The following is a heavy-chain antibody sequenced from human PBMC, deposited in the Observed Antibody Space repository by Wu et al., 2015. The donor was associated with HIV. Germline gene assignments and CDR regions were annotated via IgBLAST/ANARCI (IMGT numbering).Heavy chain of an antibody. J-gene: IGHJ3*02. CDR3: ARDRRRIVMIIVVGKHEAADI. CDR1: GYDFDSHG. Sequence: QVQLVQSGAEVKKPGASVKVSCKASGYDFDSHGISWVRQAPGQGLEWIGWISGYNGQTDYAQKFQDRVTLTIDKSTGTAYMELRKVRSDDTAVYYCARDRRRIVMIIVVGKHEAADIWGQGTMVTVSS. CDR2: ISGYNGQT. V-gene: IGHV1-18*01. D-gene: IGHD3-22*01.